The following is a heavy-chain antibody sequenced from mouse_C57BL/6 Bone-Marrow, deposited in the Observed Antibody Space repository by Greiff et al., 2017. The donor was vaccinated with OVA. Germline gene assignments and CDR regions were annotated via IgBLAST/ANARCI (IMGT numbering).Heavy chain of an antibody. CDR3: ARSARLRYYAMDY. D-gene: IGHD2-2*01. J-gene: IGHJ4*01. Sequence: QVHVKQPGTELVKPGASVKLSCKASGYTFTSYWMHWVKQRPGQGLEWIGNINPSNGGTNYNEKFKSKATLTVDKSSSTAYMQLSSLTSEDSAVYYCARSARLRYYAMDYWGQGTSVTVSS. CDR2: INPSNGGT. CDR1: GYTFTSYW. V-gene: IGHV1-53*01.